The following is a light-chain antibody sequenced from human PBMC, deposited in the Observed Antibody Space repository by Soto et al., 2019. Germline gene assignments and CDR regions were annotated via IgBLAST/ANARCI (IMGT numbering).Light chain of an antibody. Sequence: QSVLTQPPSASGTPGQRVSISCSGSSSNIGSNAVHWYQQFPGTAPRLLIYRDSQRPSGVPDRFSGSKSGTSASLVISGLQSEDEADYYCAAWNGSPYLWVFGGGTQLTVL. CDR2: RDS. CDR3: AAWNGSPYLWV. CDR1: SSNIGSNA. V-gene: IGLV1-44*01. J-gene: IGLJ3*02.